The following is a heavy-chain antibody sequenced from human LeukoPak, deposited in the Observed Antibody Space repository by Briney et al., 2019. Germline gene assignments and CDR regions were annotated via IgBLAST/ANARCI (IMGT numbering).Heavy chain of an antibody. CDR2: ISYDGSNK. D-gene: IGHD6-13*01. CDR3: AKDLGSSNDY. CDR1: GFTFSSYV. V-gene: IGHV3-30*18. J-gene: IGHJ4*02. Sequence: GGSLRLSCAASGFTFSSYVMHWVRQAPGKGLEWVAVISYDGSNKYYADSVKGRFTISRDNSKNTLYLQMNSLRAEDTAVYYCAKDLGSSNDYWGQGTLVTVSS.